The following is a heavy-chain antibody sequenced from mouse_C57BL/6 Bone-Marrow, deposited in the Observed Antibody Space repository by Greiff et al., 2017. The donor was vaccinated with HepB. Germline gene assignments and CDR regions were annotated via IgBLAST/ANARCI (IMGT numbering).Heavy chain of an antibody. Sequence: DVMLVESGGDLVKPGGSLKLSCAASGFTFSSYGMSWVRQTPDKRLEWVATISSGGSYTYYPDSVKGRFTISRDNAKNTLYLQMSSLKSESTAMYCGARHSWFSKDFDYWGQGTTLTVSS. CDR1: GFTFSSYG. V-gene: IGHV5-6*02. CDR2: ISSGGSYT. J-gene: IGHJ2*01. D-gene: IGHD1-3*01. CDR3: ARHSWFSKDFDY.